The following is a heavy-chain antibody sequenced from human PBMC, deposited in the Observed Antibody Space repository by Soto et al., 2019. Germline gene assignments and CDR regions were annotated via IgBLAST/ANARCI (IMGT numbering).Heavy chain of an antibody. CDR3: ARVGGNYYDSSGYRDAFDI. CDR2: ISSSSSYI. Sequence: GGSLRLSCAASGFTFSSYSMNWVRQAPGKGLEWVSSISSSSSYIYYADSVKGRFTISRDNAKNSLYLQMNSLRAEDTAVYYCARVGGNYYDSSGYRDAFDIWGQGTMVTVSS. D-gene: IGHD3-22*01. V-gene: IGHV3-21*01. CDR1: GFTFSSYS. J-gene: IGHJ3*02.